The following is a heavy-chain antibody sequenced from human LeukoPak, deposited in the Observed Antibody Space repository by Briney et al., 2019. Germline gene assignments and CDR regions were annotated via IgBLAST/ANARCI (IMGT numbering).Heavy chain of an antibody. J-gene: IGHJ6*02. CDR2: ISKSGITI. D-gene: IGHD3-10*01. CDR1: GFTFSSYE. Sequence: PGGSLRLSCAASGFTFSSYEMNWVRQAPGKGLEWVSYISKSGITIYYADSVKGRFTISRDNSKNTLYLQMNSLRAEDTAVYYCARDLLGLEYYYGSGKAGYYGMDVWGQGTTVTVSS. V-gene: IGHV3-48*03. CDR3: ARDLLGLEYYYGSGKAGYYGMDV.